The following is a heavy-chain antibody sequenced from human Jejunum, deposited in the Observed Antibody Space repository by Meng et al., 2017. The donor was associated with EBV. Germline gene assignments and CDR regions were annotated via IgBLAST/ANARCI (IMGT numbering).Heavy chain of an antibody. Sequence: QLHLQESGSGLVKPSQTLSLTCAVSGGSISTGGYPWHWIRQSPGKGLEWIGYIYHSGSAYYNPSLKSRLTLSVDRSRDQFSLKLISVTAADTAVYYCARGNRVFDHWGQGTLVTVAS. CDR2: IYHSGSA. V-gene: IGHV4-30-2*06. D-gene: IGHD4-11*01. J-gene: IGHJ5*02. CDR3: ARGNRVFDH. CDR1: GGSISTGGYP.